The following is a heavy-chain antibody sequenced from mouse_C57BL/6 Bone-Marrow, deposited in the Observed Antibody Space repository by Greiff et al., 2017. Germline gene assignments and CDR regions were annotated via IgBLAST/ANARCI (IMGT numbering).Heavy chain of an antibody. V-gene: IGHV1-18*01. CDR2: INPNNGGT. CDR1: GYTFTDYN. J-gene: IGHJ1*03. Sequence: EVKLVESGPELVKPGASVKIPCKASGYTFTDYNMDWVKQSHGKSLEWIGDINPNNGGTIYNQKFKGKATLTVDKSSSTAYMELRSLTSEDTAVYYWARGGDDYDGGYFDVWGTGTTVTVSS. CDR3: ARGGDDYDGGYFDV. D-gene: IGHD2-4*01.